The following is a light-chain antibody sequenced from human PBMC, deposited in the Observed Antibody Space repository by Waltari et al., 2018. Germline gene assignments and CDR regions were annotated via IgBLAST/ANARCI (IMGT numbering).Light chain of an antibody. J-gene: IGKJ1*01. CDR2: GAS. Sequence: EIVLTQSPATLSVSPGERATLSCRASQSVINNLAWYQQKPGQAPRLLIYGASRRTSDVPVRFMGSGSGTEFTLTISSLRSGDSAMYYCHQYNTWPKTFGQGTKVEI. CDR1: QSVINN. CDR3: HQYNTWPKT. V-gene: IGKV3-15*01.